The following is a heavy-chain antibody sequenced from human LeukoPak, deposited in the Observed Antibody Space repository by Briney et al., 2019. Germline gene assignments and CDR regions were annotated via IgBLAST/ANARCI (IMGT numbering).Heavy chain of an antibody. CDR1: GFTFSSYA. CDR3: AKVVLHATSSGWYSSSDWFDP. CDR2: ISGSGGST. D-gene: IGHD6-19*01. Sequence: GGSLRLSCAASGFTFSSYAMSWVRQAPGKGLEWVSAISGSGGSTYYADSVKGRFTISRDNSKDTLYLQMNSLRAEDTAVYYCAKVVLHATSSGWYSSSDWFDPWGQGTLVTVSS. J-gene: IGHJ5*02. V-gene: IGHV3-23*01.